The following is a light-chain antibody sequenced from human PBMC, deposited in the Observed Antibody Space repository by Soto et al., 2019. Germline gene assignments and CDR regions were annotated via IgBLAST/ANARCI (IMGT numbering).Light chain of an antibody. CDR1: SSDVGTYNY. V-gene: IGLV2-14*01. CDR3: SSYTTSNTQV. Sequence: QSALTQPASVSGSPGQSITISCTGTSSDVGTYNYVSWYQHRPGKAPKLMIYDVNYRPSGVSNRLSGSKSANTASLTISGLQAEDEADYYCSSYTTSNTQVFGGGTKLTVL. J-gene: IGLJ3*02. CDR2: DVN.